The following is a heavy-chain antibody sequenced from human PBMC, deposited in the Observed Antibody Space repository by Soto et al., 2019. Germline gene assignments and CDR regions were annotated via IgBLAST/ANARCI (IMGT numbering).Heavy chain of an antibody. Sequence: ASVKVSCKASGYTFTSYAMHWVRQAPGQRLEWMGWINAGNGNTKYSQKFQGRVTITRDTSASTAYMELRSLRSEDTAVYYCARGERKWMVQYNWFEPWGQGTLVSVSS. CDR1: GYTFTSYA. D-gene: IGHD6-19*01. V-gene: IGHV1-3*01. CDR3: ARGERKWMVQYNWFEP. J-gene: IGHJ5*02. CDR2: INAGNGNT.